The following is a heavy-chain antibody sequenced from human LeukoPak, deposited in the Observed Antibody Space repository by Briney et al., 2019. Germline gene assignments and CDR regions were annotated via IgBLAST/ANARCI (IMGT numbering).Heavy chain of an antibody. Sequence: GGSLRLSCAASGFTFSSYAMSWVRQAPGKGLEWVSAISGSGGSTYYADSVKGRFTISRDNSKNTPYLQMNSLRAEDTAVYYCAKDRFEKTGEPSDYWGQGTLVTVSS. V-gene: IGHV3-23*01. J-gene: IGHJ4*02. CDR1: GFTFSSYA. CDR2: ISGSGGST. D-gene: IGHD7-27*01. CDR3: AKDRFEKTGEPSDY.